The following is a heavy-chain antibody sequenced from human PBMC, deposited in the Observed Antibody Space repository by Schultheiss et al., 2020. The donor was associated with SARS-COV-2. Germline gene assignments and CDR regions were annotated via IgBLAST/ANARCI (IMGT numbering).Heavy chain of an antibody. CDR3: ARDYTLSTNLRYFDP. Sequence: SVKVSCKASGGTFSSYAISWVRQAPGQGLEWMGGIIPIFGTANYAQKFQGRVTTTADESTSTAYMELGSLRSEDTAVYYCARDYTLSTNLRYFDPWGQGTLVTVSS. J-gene: IGHJ5*02. CDR2: IIPIFGTA. D-gene: IGHD2/OR15-2a*01. CDR1: GGTFSSYA. V-gene: IGHV1-69*13.